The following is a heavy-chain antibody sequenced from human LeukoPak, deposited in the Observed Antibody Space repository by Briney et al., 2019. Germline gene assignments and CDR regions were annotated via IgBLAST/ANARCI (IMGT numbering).Heavy chain of an antibody. CDR1: GFTFSSYA. CDR3: ARDQVRGIDY. D-gene: IGHD3-10*01. Sequence: GRSLRLFCAASGFTFSSYAMHWGRQAPGKGLEWVAVISYDGSNKYYADSVKGRFTISRDNSKNTLYLQMNSLRAEDTAVYYCARDQVRGIDYWGQGTLVTVSS. V-gene: IGHV3-30*04. CDR2: ISYDGSNK. J-gene: IGHJ4*02.